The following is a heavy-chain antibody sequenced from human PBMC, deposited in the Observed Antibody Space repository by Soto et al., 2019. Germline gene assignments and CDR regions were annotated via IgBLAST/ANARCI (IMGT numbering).Heavy chain of an antibody. V-gene: IGHV4-31*03. Sequence: QVQLQESGPGLVKPSQTLSLTCTVSGGSFSRGGSYWGWIRQHPGKGLEWIGYIYYSGSTYYNQSLKSRVTISVDTSKNQFSLKLSSVTAADTAVYYCARGLYDFDYWGQGTLVTVSS. CDR3: ARGLYDFDY. J-gene: IGHJ4*02. CDR1: GGSFSRGGSY. D-gene: IGHD2-2*02. CDR2: IYYSGST.